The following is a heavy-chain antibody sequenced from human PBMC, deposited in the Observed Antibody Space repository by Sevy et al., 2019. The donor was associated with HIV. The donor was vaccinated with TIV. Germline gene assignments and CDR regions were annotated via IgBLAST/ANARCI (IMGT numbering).Heavy chain of an antibody. V-gene: IGHV3-7*01. CDR3: ARDKSYSGSYYFDY. Sequence: GGSLRLSCAASGFTFSSYWMSWVRQAPGKGLEWVANIKQDGSEKYYVDSVKGRFTISRDNATNSLYLQMNSLRAEDTAVYYCARDKSYSGSYYFDYWGQGTLVTVSS. J-gene: IGHJ4*02. CDR2: IKQDGSEK. D-gene: IGHD1-26*01. CDR1: GFTFSSYW.